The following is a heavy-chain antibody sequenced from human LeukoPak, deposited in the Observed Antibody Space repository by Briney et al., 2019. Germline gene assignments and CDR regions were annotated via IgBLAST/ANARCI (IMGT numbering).Heavy chain of an antibody. CDR2: INPNSGGT. CDR1: GYTFTGYY. CDR3: ATERYYDSSGYPTDY. D-gene: IGHD3-22*01. Sequence: ASVKVSCKASGYTFTGYYMHWVRQAPGQGLEWMGWINPNSGGTNYAQKFQGRVTMTRDTSISTAYMELSRLRSDDTAVYYCATERYYDSSGYPTDYWGQGTLVTVSS. J-gene: IGHJ4*02. V-gene: IGHV1-2*02.